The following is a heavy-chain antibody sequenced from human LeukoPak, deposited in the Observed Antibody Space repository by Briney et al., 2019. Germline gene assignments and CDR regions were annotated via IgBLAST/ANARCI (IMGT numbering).Heavy chain of an antibody. Sequence: SETLSLTCTVSGGSISSYYWSWIRQPPGKGLGWIGYIFYSGSTNYNPSLKSRVTISVDTSRNQFSLKLSSVTAADTAIYYCARVDCISTSCPADYWGQGTLVTVSS. J-gene: IGHJ4*02. CDR3: ARVDCISTSCPADY. CDR1: GGSISSYY. V-gene: IGHV4-59*01. D-gene: IGHD2-2*01. CDR2: IFYSGST.